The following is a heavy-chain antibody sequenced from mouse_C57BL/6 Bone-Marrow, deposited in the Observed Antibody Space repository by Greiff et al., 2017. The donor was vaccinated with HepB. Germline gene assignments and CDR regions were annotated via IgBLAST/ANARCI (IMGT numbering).Heavy chain of an antibody. J-gene: IGHJ1*03. CDR3: ARHPAGYFDV. Sequence: EVQGVESGGGLVQPGGSLKLSCAASGFTFSDYGMAWVRLAPRKGPEWVAFISNLAYSIYYADTVTGRFTISRENAKNTLYLEMSSLRSEDTAMYYCARHPAGYFDVWGTGTTVTVSS. V-gene: IGHV5-15*01. CDR2: ISNLAYSI. CDR1: GFTFSDYG.